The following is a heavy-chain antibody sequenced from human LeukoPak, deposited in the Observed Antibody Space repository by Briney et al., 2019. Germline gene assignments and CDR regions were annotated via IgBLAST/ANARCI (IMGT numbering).Heavy chain of an antibody. CDR2: FDPEDGET. CDR1: GYTLTELS. J-gene: IGHJ4*02. CDR3: AYRSGRNGDSDY. D-gene: IGHD4-17*01. V-gene: IGHV1-24*01. Sequence: GASVKVSCKVSGYTLTELSMHWVRQAPGKGLEWMGGFDPEDGETIYAQKFQGRVTITADESTSTAYMELSSLRSEDTAVYYCAYRSGRNGDSDYWGQGTLVTVSS.